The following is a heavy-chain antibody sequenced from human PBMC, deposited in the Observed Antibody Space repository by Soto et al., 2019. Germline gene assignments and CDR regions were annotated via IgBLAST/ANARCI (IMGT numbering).Heavy chain of an antibody. V-gene: IGHV4-34*01. CDR1: GGSFSGYY. D-gene: IGHD3-16*02. Sequence: PSETLSLTCAVYGGSFSGYYWSWIRQPPGKGLEWIGEINHSGSTNYNPSLKSRATISVDTSKNQFSLKLSSVTAADTAVYYCARGVRYYDYVWGSYRHPIYLDYWGQGTLVTVSS. J-gene: IGHJ4*02. CDR2: INHSGST. CDR3: ARGVRYYDYVWGSYRHPIYLDY.